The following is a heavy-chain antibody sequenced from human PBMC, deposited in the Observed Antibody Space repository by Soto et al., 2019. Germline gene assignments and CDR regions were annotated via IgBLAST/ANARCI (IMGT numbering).Heavy chain of an antibody. V-gene: IGHV4-39*01. Sequence: ETLSLTCTVSGGSISSSSYYWGWIRQPPGKGLEWNGSIYYSGSTYYNPSFKSRVTISVDTSKNQFSLKLSSVTAADTAVYYCARQRFGGYCISTSCYAGSTNYYYYYYGMDVWGQGTTVTVSS. D-gene: IGHD2-2*01. CDR3: ARQRFGGYCISTSCYAGSTNYYYYYYGMDV. CDR2: IYYSGST. J-gene: IGHJ6*02. CDR1: GGSISSSSYY.